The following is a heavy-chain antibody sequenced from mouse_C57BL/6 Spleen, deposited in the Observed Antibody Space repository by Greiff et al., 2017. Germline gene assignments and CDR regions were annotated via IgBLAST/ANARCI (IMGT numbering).Heavy chain of an antibody. CDR1: GFTFTTYP. CDR3: ARGDYDSQFAY. Sequence: VQLLESGADLVKPGASLNLSCTASGFTFTTYPIEWMNQNPGKSLEWIGNFNPYNDDTQYNEKFKGKVTLIAEKSSSTVYLELRRLTSDDAAVYYCARGDYDSQFAYWGQGTLVTVSA. CDR2: FNPYNDDT. J-gene: IGHJ3*01. V-gene: IGHV1-47*01. D-gene: IGHD2-4*01.